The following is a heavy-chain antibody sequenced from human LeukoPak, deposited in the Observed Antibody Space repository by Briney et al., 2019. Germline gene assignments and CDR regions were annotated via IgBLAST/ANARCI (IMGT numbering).Heavy chain of an antibody. V-gene: IGHV1-46*01. J-gene: IGHJ4*02. Sequence: ASVKVSCKASGYTFTSYYMHWVRQAPGQGLEWMGIINPSGGSTGYAQKFQGRVTMTRDTSTSTVYMELSSLRSEDTAVYYCARGNYDYVWGSYRYVPFDYWGQGTLVTVSS. D-gene: IGHD3-16*02. CDR3: ARGNYDYVWGSYRYVPFDY. CDR2: INPSGGST. CDR1: GYTFTSYY.